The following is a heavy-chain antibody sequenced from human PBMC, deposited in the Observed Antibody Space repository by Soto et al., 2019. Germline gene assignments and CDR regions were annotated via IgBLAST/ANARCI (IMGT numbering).Heavy chain of an antibody. CDR1: GGTFSSYA. CDR2: IIPIFGTA. CDR3: ARGQGKGATQINYFDY. D-gene: IGHD3-10*01. J-gene: IGHJ4*02. V-gene: IGHV1-69*01. Sequence: QVQLVQSGAEVKKPGSSVKVSCKASGGTFSSYAISWVRQDPGQGLEWMGGIIPIFGTANYAQKFQGTVTITADESTSTAYMELSSLRSEDTAVYYCARGQGKGATQINYFDYWGQGTLVTVSS.